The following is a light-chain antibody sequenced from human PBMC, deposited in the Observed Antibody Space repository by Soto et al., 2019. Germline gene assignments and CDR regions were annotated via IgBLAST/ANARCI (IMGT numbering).Light chain of an antibody. J-gene: IGKJ5*01. Sequence: DIQITQSPASLPPSLVDRVTITCQASQNINNYLNWYQQKPGRAPKLLIYDASNLEAGVPSRFRGSGSGTDFTFTISRLQTEDIATYYCQQYENLPTFGQGARLEIK. CDR2: DAS. V-gene: IGKV1-33*01. CDR3: QQYENLPT. CDR1: QNINNY.